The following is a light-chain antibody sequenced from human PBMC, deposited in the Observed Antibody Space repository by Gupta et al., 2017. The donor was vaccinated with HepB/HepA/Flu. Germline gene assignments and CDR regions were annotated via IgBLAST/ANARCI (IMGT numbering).Light chain of an antibody. Sequence: YELTQPPSVSVSPGQTARIPCSGDKLGDKYAYWYQQKPGQSPVLVIYQDSKRPSGIPERFSGSNSGNTATLTISGTQAKDEADYYCQAWDSTTVVFGGGTKLTVL. J-gene: IGLJ2*01. CDR1: KLGDKY. CDR2: QDS. CDR3: QAWDSTTVV. V-gene: IGLV3-1*01.